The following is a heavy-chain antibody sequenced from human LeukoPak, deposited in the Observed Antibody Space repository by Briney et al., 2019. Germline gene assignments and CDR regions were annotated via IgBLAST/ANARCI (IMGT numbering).Heavy chain of an antibody. CDR1: GVSFRDYT. CDR3: ASRFPARQLVPADYYHMDV. Sequence: RASVKLSCTVSGVSFRDYTINWVRQPPGQGLEWMGAIIPISGTTNYAQSLQGRVTLTMDDSATTAFMEMSRLGSEDTALYYCASRFPARQLVPADYYHMDVWGKGTKVFVPS. V-gene: IGHV1-69*05. D-gene: IGHD6-13*01. J-gene: IGHJ6*03. CDR2: IIPISGTT.